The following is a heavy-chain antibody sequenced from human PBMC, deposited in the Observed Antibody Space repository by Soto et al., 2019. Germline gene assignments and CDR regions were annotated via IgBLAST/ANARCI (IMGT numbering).Heavy chain of an antibody. CDR2: IIPILSMS. Sequence: QVQLVQSGAEVKNPGSSVRVSCKASGGTFSSYTLNWVRQAPGQGIEWMGRIIPILSMSTYAQKFQGRVSIIADKSTTTAYMTPRSLRSDDTSIYYGSRSYGSGSIPFDYWGQGTLFTVSS. D-gene: IGHD3-10*01. J-gene: IGHJ4*02. V-gene: IGHV1-69*02. CDR1: GGTFSSYT. CDR3: SRSYGSGSIPFDY.